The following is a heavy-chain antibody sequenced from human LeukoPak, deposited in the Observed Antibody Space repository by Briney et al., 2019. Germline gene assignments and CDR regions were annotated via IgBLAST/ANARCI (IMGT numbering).Heavy chain of an antibody. CDR1: GFTFSSYG. CDR2: IRYDGSNK. CDR3: ANGPLGYGGNGREAFDI. D-gene: IGHD4-23*01. Sequence: GGSLRLSCAASGFTFSSYGMHWVRQAPGKGLEWVAFIRYDGSNKYYADSVKGRFTISRDNSKNTLYLQMNSLRAEDTAVYYCANGPLGYGGNGREAFDIWGQGTMVTVSS. J-gene: IGHJ3*02. V-gene: IGHV3-30*02.